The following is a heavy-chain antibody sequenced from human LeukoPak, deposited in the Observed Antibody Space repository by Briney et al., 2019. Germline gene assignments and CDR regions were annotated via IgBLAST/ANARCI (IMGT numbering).Heavy chain of an antibody. V-gene: IGHV5-51*01. Sequence: GESLKISCKGSGYSFTSYWIGWVRQMPGKGLEWMGIIYPGDSDPRYSPSFQGQVTISADKSISTAYLQWSSLKASDTAMYYCASSYYYGQDAFDIWGQGTMVTVSS. J-gene: IGHJ3*02. D-gene: IGHD3-10*01. CDR2: IYPGDSDP. CDR1: GYSFTSYW. CDR3: ASSYYYGQDAFDI.